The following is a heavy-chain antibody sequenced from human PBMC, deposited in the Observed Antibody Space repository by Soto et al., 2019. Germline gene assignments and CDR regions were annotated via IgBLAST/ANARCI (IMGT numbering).Heavy chain of an antibody. CDR2: IYSGGST. CDR1: GFTVSNNY. D-gene: IGHD4-4*01. CDR3: AADYSNYVPFDP. Sequence: EVQLVESGGGLVQPGGSLRHSCAASGFTVSNNYMSWVRQAPGKGLEWVSVIYSGGSTYYADSVKGRFTVSRDNSKNMLYLQMNSLRAEDTAVYYCAADYSNYVPFDPWGQGTLVTVSS. V-gene: IGHV3-66*01. J-gene: IGHJ5*02.